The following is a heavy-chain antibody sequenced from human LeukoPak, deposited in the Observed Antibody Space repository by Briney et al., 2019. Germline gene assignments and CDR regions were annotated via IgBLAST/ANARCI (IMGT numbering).Heavy chain of an antibody. V-gene: IGHV3-30*18. J-gene: IGHJ4*02. CDR2: ISYDGSNK. CDR3: AKDLRRYCSSTSCSSPDF. Sequence: PGESLRLSCAASGFTFSSYGMHWVRQPPGKGLEWVAVISYDGSNKYYADSVKGRFTISRDNSKNTLYLQMNSLRAEDTAVYYCAKDLRRYCSSTSCSSPDFWGQGTLVTVSS. CDR1: GFTFSSYG. D-gene: IGHD2-2*01.